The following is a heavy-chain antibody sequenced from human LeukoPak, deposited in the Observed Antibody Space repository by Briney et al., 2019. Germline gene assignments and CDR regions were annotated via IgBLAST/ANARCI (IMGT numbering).Heavy chain of an antibody. V-gene: IGHV3-23*01. CDR2: FSATDSSA. Sequence: GGSLRLSCAASGFTVSSYGMTWVRQAPGKGLEWVSAFSATDSSAQYAESVKGRFTISRDNSKSSLYLQMNSLRDEDTAVYYCAKARIAAAGTGAFDVWGQGTMVTVSS. D-gene: IGHD6-13*01. CDR1: GFTVSSYG. J-gene: IGHJ3*01. CDR3: AKARIAAAGTGAFDV.